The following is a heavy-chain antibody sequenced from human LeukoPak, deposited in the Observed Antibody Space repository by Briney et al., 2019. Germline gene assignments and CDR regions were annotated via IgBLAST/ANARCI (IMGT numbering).Heavy chain of an antibody. Sequence: SETLSLTCTVSGGSISSYYWSWIRQPPGKGLEWIGYIHYSGSTNYNPSLESRVTISVDTSKNQFSLKLSSVTAADTAVYYCARHVPMDVWGQGTTVTVSS. CDR2: IHYSGST. V-gene: IGHV4-59*01. CDR3: ARHVPMDV. J-gene: IGHJ6*02. D-gene: IGHD2-2*01. CDR1: GGSISSYY.